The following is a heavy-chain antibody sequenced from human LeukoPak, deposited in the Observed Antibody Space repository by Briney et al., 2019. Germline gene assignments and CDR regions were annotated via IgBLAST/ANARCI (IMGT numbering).Heavy chain of an antibody. J-gene: IGHJ5*02. CDR1: GYTLTELS. V-gene: IGHV1-24*01. Sequence: ASVKVSCKVSGYTLTELSMHWVRQAPGKGLEWMGGFDPEDGETIYAQKFQGRVTMTEDTSTDTAYMELSSLRSEDTAVYYCATHTPEGDADNWFDPWGQGTLVTVSS. CDR3: ATHTPEGDADNWFDP. D-gene: IGHD3-16*01. CDR2: FDPEDGET.